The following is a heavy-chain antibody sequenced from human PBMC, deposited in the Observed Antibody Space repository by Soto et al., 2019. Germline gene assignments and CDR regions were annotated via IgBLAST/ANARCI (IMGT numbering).Heavy chain of an antibody. CDR1: GGTFSSYT. CDR3: ARSRDGYNWVDY. D-gene: IGHD5-12*01. CDR2: IIPSLGIA. J-gene: IGHJ4*02. Sequence: QVQLVQSGAELKKPGSSVKVSCKASGGTFSSYTISWVRQAPGQGLEWMGRIIPSLGIANYAQKFQGRVTITEDKTTSPAYMELSSLRSEDTAVYYCARSRDGYNWVDYWGQGTLVTVSS. V-gene: IGHV1-69*02.